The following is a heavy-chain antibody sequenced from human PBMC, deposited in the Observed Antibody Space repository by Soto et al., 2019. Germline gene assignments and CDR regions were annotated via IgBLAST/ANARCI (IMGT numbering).Heavy chain of an antibody. CDR3: AGGIAARPLGY. V-gene: IGHV4-30-2*01. CDR1: GGSISSGGYS. J-gene: IGHJ4*02. D-gene: IGHD6-6*01. CDR2: IYHSGST. Sequence: QLQLQESGSGLVKPSQTLSLTCAVSGGSISSGGYSWSWIRQPPGKGLEWIGYIYHSGSTYYNPSHKSRGTISVARSKNQFSLKLSSVTAADTAVYYCAGGIAARPLGYWGQGTLVTVSS.